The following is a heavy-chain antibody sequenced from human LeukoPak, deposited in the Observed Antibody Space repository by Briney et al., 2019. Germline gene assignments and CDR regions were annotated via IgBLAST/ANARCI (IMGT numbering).Heavy chain of an antibody. J-gene: IGHJ1*01. CDR1: GFTFSSYG. V-gene: IGHV3-30*18. CDR2: ISYDGSNK. D-gene: IGHD1-26*01. Sequence: PGGSLRLSCAASGFTFSSYGMHWVRQAPGKGLEWVAVISYDGSNKYYADSVKGRFTISRDNSKDTLYLQMNSLRAEDTAVYYCAKERAVGATTLMWYFQHWGQGTLVTVSS. CDR3: AKERAVGATTLMWYFQH.